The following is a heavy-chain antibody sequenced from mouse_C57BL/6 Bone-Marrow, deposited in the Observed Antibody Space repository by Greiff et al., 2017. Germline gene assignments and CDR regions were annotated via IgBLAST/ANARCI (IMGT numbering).Heavy chain of an antibody. D-gene: IGHD2-3*01. CDR2: IYPGSGNT. J-gene: IGHJ2*01. Sequence: VQLVESGPELVKPGASVKISCKASGYSFTSYYIHWVKQRPGQGLEWIGWIYPGSGNTKYNEKFKGKATLTADTSSSTAYMQLSSLTSEDSAVYYCARGRWSFDYWGQGTTLTVSS. CDR1: GYSFTSYY. CDR3: ARGRWSFDY. V-gene: IGHV1-66*01.